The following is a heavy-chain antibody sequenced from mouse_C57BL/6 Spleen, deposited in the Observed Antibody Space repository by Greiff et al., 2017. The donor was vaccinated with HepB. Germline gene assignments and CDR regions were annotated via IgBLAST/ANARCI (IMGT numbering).Heavy chain of an antibody. J-gene: IGHJ4*01. CDR2: IDPNSGGT. Sequence: QVQLQQPGAELVKPGASVKLSCKASGYTFTSYWMHWVKQRPGRGLEWIGRIDPNSGGTKYNEKFKSKATLTVDKTSSTAYMQHSSLTSEDSAVYYCARGEYGSSYYAMDYWGQGTSVTVSS. V-gene: IGHV1-72*01. CDR3: ARGEYGSSYYAMDY. CDR1: GYTFTSYW. D-gene: IGHD1-1*01.